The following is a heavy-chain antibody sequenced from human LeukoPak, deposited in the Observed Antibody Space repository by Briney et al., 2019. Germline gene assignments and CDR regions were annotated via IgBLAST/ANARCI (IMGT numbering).Heavy chain of an antibody. CDR2: FDPEDGET. CDR3: ATNVIFGVPLRTPAGYYFDY. V-gene: IGHV1-24*01. CDR1: GYTLTELS. J-gene: IGHJ4*02. Sequence: ASVKVSCKVSGYTLTELSMHWVRQAPGKGLEWMGGFDPEDGETIYAQKFQGRVTMTEDTSTDTAYMELSSLRSEDTAVCYCATNVIFGVPLRTPAGYYFDYWGQGTLVTVSS. D-gene: IGHD3-3*01.